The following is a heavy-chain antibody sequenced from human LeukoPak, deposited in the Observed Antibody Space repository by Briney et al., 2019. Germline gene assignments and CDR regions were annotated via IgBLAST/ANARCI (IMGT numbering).Heavy chain of an antibody. Sequence: GESLRLSCAASGFTFSTYWMHWVRQAPGKGLLWVARINTDGSSTLYADSVKGRFTISRDNAKSTLYLQMDSLRPEDTAVYYCARVDPTGDGYNCFNSWGQGTLVTVSS. J-gene: IGHJ4*02. V-gene: IGHV3-74*01. CDR3: ARVDPTGDGYNCFNS. CDR1: GFTFSTYW. CDR2: INTDGSST. D-gene: IGHD5-24*01.